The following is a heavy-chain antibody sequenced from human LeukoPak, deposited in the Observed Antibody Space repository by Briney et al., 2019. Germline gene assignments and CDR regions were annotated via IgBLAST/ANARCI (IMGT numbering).Heavy chain of an antibody. D-gene: IGHD6-13*01. CDR1: GFTFSSYW. CDR3: ARVGYSSSWYDSHYYYYGMDV. J-gene: IGHJ6*02. V-gene: IGHV3-7*01. Sequence: GGSLRLSCAASGFTFSSYWVSWVRQAPGKGLEWVANIKQDGSEKYYVDSVKGRFTISRDNAKNSLYLQMNSLRAEDTAVYYCARVGYSSSWYDSHYYYYGMDVWGQGTTVTVSS. CDR2: IKQDGSEK.